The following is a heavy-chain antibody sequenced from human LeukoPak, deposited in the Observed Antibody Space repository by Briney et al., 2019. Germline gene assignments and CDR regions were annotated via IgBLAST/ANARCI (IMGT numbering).Heavy chain of an antibody. CDR3: VRGAAGTFDY. CDR2: INPNSGGT. CDR1: GYTFTGYY. D-gene: IGHD6-13*01. Sequence: ASVKVSCKASGYTFTGYYMHWVRQAPGQGLEWMGWINPNSGGTNYAQKFQGWVTVTRDTSISTAYMELSRLRSDDTAVYYCVRGAAGTFDYWGQGTLVTVSS. V-gene: IGHV1-2*04. J-gene: IGHJ4*02.